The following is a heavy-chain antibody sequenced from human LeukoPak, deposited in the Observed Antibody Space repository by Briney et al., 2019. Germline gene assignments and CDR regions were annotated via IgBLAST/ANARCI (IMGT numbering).Heavy chain of an antibody. CDR3: ASLGYSYGNHHFDY. Sequence: PGGSLRLSCAASGFTVSSNDMSWVRQAPGKGLEWVSVIYSGGSTYYADSVKGRFTISRGNSKNTLYLQMNSLRAEDTAVYYCASLGYSYGNHHFDYWGQGTLVTVSS. CDR1: GFTVSSND. J-gene: IGHJ4*02. D-gene: IGHD5-18*01. CDR2: IYSGGST. V-gene: IGHV3-66*01.